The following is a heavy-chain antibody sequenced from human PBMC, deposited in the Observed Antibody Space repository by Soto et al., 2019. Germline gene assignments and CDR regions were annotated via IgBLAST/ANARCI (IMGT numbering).Heavy chain of an antibody. D-gene: IGHD3-3*01. CDR1: GYSFTSYW. J-gene: IGHJ6*02. Sequence: GESLKISCKGSGYSFTSYWISWVRQMPGKGLEWMGRIDPSDSYTNYSPSFQGHVTISADKSISTAYLQWSSLKASDTAMYYCERQSYNFWSGYPSYGMDVWGQGTTVTVSS. V-gene: IGHV5-10-1*01. CDR3: ERQSYNFWSGYPSYGMDV. CDR2: IDPSDSYT.